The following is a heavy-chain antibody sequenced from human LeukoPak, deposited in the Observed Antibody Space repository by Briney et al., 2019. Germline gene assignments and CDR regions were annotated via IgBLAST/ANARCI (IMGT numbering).Heavy chain of an antibody. Sequence: GGSLRPSCAASGFTFSSYWMHWVRQAPGKGLEWVAFIHYDGSDKYYADSVKGRFIISRDNSKNTLYLKMNSLRTEDTAIYYCAKILPPSAEADTGGWGQGTLVTVSS. V-gene: IGHV3-30*02. CDR1: GFTFSSYW. D-gene: IGHD6-13*01. CDR2: IHYDGSDK. CDR3: AKILPPSAEADTGG. J-gene: IGHJ4*01.